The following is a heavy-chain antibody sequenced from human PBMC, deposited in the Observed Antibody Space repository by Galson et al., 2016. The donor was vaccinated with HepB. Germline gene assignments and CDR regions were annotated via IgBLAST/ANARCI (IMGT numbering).Heavy chain of an antibody. CDR3: ARDDSSGGSYYYYGLDV. Sequence: SVKVSCKASGFTFTNYAINWVRQAPGHGLEWMGWIDTNTGNPTYAQGFTGRFLFSLDTSVSTAYLQISSLKTEDTALYFCARDDSSGGSYYYYGLDVWGRGTTVIVSS. CDR1: GFTFTNYA. D-gene: IGHD3-10*01. J-gene: IGHJ6*02. CDR2: IDTNTGNP. V-gene: IGHV7-4-1*02.